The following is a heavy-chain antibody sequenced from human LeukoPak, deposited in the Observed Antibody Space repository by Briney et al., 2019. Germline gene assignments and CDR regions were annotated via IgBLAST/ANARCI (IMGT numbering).Heavy chain of an antibody. Sequence: SETLSLTCTVSGGSVSSGSYYWSWIRQPPGKGLEWIGYIYYSGSTNYNPSLKSRVTISVDTSKNQFSLKLSSVTAADTAVYYCASGNILIGYGYYFDYWGQGTLVTVSS. CDR3: ASGNILIGYGYYFDY. J-gene: IGHJ4*02. CDR1: GGSVSSGSYY. D-gene: IGHD3-9*01. CDR2: IYYSGST. V-gene: IGHV4-61*01.